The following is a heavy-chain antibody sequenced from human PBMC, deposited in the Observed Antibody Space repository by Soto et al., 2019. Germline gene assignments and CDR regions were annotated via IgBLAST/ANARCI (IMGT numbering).Heavy chain of an antibody. Sequence: ETLSLTCTVSGYSFTSYWIGWVRQMPGKGLEWMGIIYPGDSDTRYSPSFQGQVTISADKSISTAYLQWSSLKASDTAMYYCARQGENPSYYGMDVWGQGTTVTVSS. CDR3: ARQGENPSYYGMDV. V-gene: IGHV5-51*01. D-gene: IGHD2-21*01. J-gene: IGHJ6*02. CDR1: GYSFTSYW. CDR2: IYPGDSDT.